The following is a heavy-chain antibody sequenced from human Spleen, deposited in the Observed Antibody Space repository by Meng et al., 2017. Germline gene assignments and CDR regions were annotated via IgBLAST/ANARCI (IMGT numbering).Heavy chain of an antibody. Sequence: GESLKISCAASGFTFSSYAMHWVRQAPGKGLEWVAVISYDGSNKYYADFVKGRFTISRDNAKNTLYLQMNSLRAEDTAVYYCTNDRLNHWGQGTLVTVSS. J-gene: IGHJ1*01. V-gene: IGHV3-30*07. CDR3: TNDRLNH. CDR1: GFTFSSYA. D-gene: IGHD1-1*01. CDR2: ISYDGSNK.